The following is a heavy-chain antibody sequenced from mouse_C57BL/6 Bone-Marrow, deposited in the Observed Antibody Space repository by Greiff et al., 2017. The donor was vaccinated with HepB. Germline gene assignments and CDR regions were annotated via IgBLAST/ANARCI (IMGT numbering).Heavy chain of an antibody. CDR1: GYTFTDYD. Sequence: VQLQQSGAELVRPGASVTLSCKASGYTFTDYDMHWVKQTPVHGLEWIGAIDPETGGTDYNQKFKGKTILTADKSSSTAYMELRSLTSEDSAVYYCTRCDYDSIMDYWCQGTSVTVSA. J-gene: IGHJ4*01. CDR2: IDPETGGT. V-gene: IGHV1-15*01. D-gene: IGHD2-4*01. CDR3: TRCDYDSIMDY.